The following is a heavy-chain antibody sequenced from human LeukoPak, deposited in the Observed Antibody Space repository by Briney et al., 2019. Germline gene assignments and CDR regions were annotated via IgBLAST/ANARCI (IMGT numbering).Heavy chain of an antibody. Sequence: GGSLRLSCAPSGFTFSSYWMSWVRQAPGKGLEWVANIKEDGSEKYYVDSVKGRFTISRDNAKNSLYLQMNSLRAEDTAVYYCNRDFLRDYRGQGTLVTVSS. CDR2: IKEDGSEK. V-gene: IGHV3-7*02. J-gene: IGHJ4*02. D-gene: IGHD1-14*01. CDR3: NRDFLRDY. CDR1: GFTFSSYW.